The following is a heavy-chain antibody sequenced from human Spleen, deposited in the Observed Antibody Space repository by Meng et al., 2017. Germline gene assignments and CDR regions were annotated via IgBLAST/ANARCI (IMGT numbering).Heavy chain of an antibody. CDR1: GFTVSSNY. J-gene: IGHJ6*02. CDR2: IYSGGST. CDR3: ARDRLTWVTAKSYYYYGMDV. D-gene: IGHD2-21*02. Sequence: GGSLRLSCAASGFTVSSNYMSWVRQAPGKGLEWVSVIYSGGSTYYADSVKGRFTISRHNSKNTLYLQMNSLRAEDTAVYYCARDRLTWVTAKSYYYYGMDVWGQGTMVTVSS. V-gene: IGHV3-53*04.